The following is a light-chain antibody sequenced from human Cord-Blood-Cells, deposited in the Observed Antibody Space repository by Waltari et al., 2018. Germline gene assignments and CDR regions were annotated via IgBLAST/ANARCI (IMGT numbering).Light chain of an antibody. CDR2: DVS. J-gene: IGLJ1*01. CDR1: SSDVGGYNY. V-gene: IGLV2-14*01. CDR3: SSYTISSTYV. Sequence: QSALTQPASVSGSPGQSITISCTGTSSDVGGYNYVSWYPQHPGKAPKLRIYDVSNRPSGVSNRFSGSKSGNTASLTISGLQAEDEADYYCSSYTISSTYVFGTGTKVTVL.